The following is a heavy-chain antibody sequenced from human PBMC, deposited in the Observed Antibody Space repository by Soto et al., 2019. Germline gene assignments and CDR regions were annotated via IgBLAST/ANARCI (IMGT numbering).Heavy chain of an antibody. CDR3: ARGPGYSSSWYDY. CDR2: IYYSGST. Sequence: SETLSLTCTVSGGSISSYYWSWIRQPPGKGLEWIGYIYYSGSTNYNPSLKSRVTISVDTSKNQFSLKLSSVTAADTAVYYCARGPGYSSSWYDYWGQGTLVTVSS. J-gene: IGHJ4*02. D-gene: IGHD6-13*01. V-gene: IGHV4-59*01. CDR1: GGSISSYY.